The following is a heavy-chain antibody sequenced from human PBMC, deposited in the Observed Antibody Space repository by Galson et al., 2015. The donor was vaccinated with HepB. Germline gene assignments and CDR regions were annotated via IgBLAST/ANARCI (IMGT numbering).Heavy chain of an antibody. CDR2: INAGNGNT. J-gene: IGHJ4*02. D-gene: IGHD3-10*01. Sequence: SVKVSCKASGYTFTSYAMHWVRQAPGQRLEWMGWINAGNGNTKYSQKFQGRVTITRDTSASTAYMELSSLRSEDTAVYYCARSRLSIRGDLFDYWGQGTLVTVSS. V-gene: IGHV1-3*01. CDR1: GYTFTSYA. CDR3: ARSRLSIRGDLFDY.